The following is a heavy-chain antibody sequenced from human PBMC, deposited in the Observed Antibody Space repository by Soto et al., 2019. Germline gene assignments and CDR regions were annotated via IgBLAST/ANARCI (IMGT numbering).Heavy chain of an antibody. CDR1: GVSISSYC. CDR3: ARANWYFDY. D-gene: IGHD7-27*01. J-gene: IGHJ4*02. Sequence: SETLSLTCTVSGVSISSYCWSWIRQSPGKGLEWIGYIDYTGATNYSPSLASRVTISVDTSKNQFSLKLTSLTAADTAIYYCARANWYFDYWGQGTLVTVSS. V-gene: IGHV4-59*13. CDR2: IDYTGAT.